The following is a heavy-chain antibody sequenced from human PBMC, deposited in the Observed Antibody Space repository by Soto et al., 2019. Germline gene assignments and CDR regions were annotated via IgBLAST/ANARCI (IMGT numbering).Heavy chain of an antibody. CDR3: AKYHAAGYYYYYGMDV. V-gene: IGHV3-23*01. D-gene: IGHD6-13*01. Sequence: PGGSLRLSCAASGFTFSSYAMSWVRQAPGKGLEWVSAISGSGGSTYYADSVKGRFTISRDNSKNTLYLQMNSLRAEDTAVYYCAKYHAAGYYYYYGMDVWGQGTTVTVSS. J-gene: IGHJ6*02. CDR1: GFTFSSYA. CDR2: ISGSGGST.